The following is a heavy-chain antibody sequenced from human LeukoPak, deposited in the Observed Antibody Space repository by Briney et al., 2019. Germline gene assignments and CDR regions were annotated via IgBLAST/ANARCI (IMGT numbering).Heavy chain of an antibody. J-gene: IGHJ4*02. Sequence: GGSLRLSCAASGFTFSSYWMNWARKAPGKGLERVADINGDGSHSYCVDSVKGRFTLSRDNAKNSLFLQMNSLRAEDTAVYYCVKNSGWYCLDYWGQGTLVTVSS. CDR3: VKNSGWYCLDY. V-gene: IGHV3-7*03. CDR1: GFTFSSYW. CDR2: INGDGSHS. D-gene: IGHD6-13*01.